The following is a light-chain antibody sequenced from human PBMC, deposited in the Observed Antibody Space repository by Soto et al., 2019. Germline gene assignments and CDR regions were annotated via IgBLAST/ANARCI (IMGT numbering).Light chain of an antibody. CDR3: QQSYSTPIT. J-gene: IGKJ5*01. CDR1: QSISSY. Sequence: DIQMTQSPSSLSASVGGRVTITCRASQSISSYLNWYQQKPGKAPKVLIYAASSLQSGVPSRFSGSGSGTDFTLAISSLQPEDFATYYCQQSYSTPITCGQGTRLEIK. V-gene: IGKV1-39*01. CDR2: AAS.